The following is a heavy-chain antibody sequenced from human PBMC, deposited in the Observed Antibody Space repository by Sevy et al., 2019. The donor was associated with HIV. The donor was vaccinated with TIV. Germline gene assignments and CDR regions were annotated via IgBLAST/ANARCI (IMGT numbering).Heavy chain of an antibody. V-gene: IGHV4-39*01. D-gene: IGHD3-10*01. CDR1: GCSIARSSYY. Sequence: SETLSLTCTVSGCSIARSSYYWGWIRQSPGKGLEWIGSIYFSASTSYATSLRIRVTISVDTCKNQVSLKMRSVTATDTAFYYCARHGGLVDRGFDFWGQGALVTVSS. CDR3: ARHGGLVDRGFDF. J-gene: IGHJ4*02. CDR2: IYFSAST.